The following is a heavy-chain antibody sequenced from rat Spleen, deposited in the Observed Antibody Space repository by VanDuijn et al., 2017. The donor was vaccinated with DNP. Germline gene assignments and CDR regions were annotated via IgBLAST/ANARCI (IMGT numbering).Heavy chain of an antibody. J-gene: IGHJ2*01. CDR2: INTDGDTT. V-gene: IGHV5-31*01. Sequence: EVQLVESGGDLVQPGRSLKVSCVVSGFTFNKYWMTWIRQVPGKGLEWVASINTDGDTTSYPDSVKGRFTVSRDNAESTLYLQMKSLRSEDSATYYCARGNYPGINTFDYWGQGVMVTVSS. D-gene: IGHD1-4*01. CDR1: GFTFNKYW. CDR3: ARGNYPGINTFDY.